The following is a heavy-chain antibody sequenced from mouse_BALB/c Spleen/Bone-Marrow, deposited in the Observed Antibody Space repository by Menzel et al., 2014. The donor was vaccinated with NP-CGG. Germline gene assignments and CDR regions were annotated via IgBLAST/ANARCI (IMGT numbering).Heavy chain of an antibody. D-gene: IGHD1-1*01. J-gene: IGHJ2*01. CDR2: IYPGDGDT. V-gene: IGHV1-82*01. CDR1: GYAFSSPW. CDR3: ARLLGYYFDY. Sequence: QVQLKESGPELVKPGASVKISCKASGYAFSSPWMNWVKQRPGQGLEWIGRIYPGDGDTNYNGKFKGKATLTADKSSSTAYMQLSSLTSVDSAVYFCARLLGYYFDYWGQGTTLTVSS.